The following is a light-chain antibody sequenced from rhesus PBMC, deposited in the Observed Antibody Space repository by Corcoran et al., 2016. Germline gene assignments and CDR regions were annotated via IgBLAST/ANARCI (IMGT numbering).Light chain of an antibody. Sequence: DIVMTQTPFSLPVTPGEPASISCRSSQSLLDSDGYTHLHWYLQRPGQSPPLLIYMGSARASGVPDRVSGIGSGTDCTLKISRVEADDVGVYYCMQTLQIPFTFGPGTKLDI. CDR2: MGS. CDR3: MQTLQIPFT. J-gene: IGKJ3*01. CDR1: QSLLDSDGYTH. V-gene: IGKV2-78*01.